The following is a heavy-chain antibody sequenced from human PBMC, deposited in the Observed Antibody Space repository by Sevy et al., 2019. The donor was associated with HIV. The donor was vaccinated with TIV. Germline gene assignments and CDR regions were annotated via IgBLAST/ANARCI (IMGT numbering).Heavy chain of an antibody. J-gene: IGHJ4*02. CDR2: IYSGGST. CDR1: GFTVSSNY. V-gene: IGHV3-53*01. D-gene: IGHD3-22*01. Sequence: GESLKISCAASGFTVSSNYMSWVRQAPGKGLEWVSVIYSGGSTYYADSVKGRFTISRDNSKNTLYLQMNSLRAEDTAVYYCARVSYDSKRYYWGQGTLVTVSS. CDR3: ARVSYDSKRYY.